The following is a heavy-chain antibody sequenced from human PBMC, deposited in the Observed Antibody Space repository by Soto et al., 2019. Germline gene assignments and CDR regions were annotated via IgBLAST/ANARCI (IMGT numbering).Heavy chain of an antibody. CDR2: ISGSGGTT. CDR1: GFSFDTYA. CDR3: AKGGQYSSSPLDY. Sequence: EVQLLESGGGLVQPGGSLRLSCAASGFSFDTYAMSWVRQAPGKGLEWVSAISGSGGTTYYADSVKGRFTISRDNSKNALSLQMNSLRAEDTAVYYCAKGGQYSSSPLDYWGQGTLVTVSS. V-gene: IGHV3-23*01. J-gene: IGHJ4*02. D-gene: IGHD6-6*01.